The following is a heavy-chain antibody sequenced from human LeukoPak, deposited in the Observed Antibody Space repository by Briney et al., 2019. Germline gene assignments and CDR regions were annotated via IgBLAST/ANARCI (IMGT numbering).Heavy chain of an antibody. CDR2: IYYSGST. V-gene: IGHV4-59*12. CDR1: GGSISSYY. Sequence: SETLSLTCTVSGGSISSYYWSWIRQPPGEGLEWIGYIYYSGSTNYNPSLKSRVTISVDTSKNQFSLKLSSVTAADTAVYYCARRGPRITMVRGVIISGRQIDYWGQGTLVTVSS. CDR3: ARRGPRITMVRGVIISGRQIDY. J-gene: IGHJ4*02. D-gene: IGHD3-10*01.